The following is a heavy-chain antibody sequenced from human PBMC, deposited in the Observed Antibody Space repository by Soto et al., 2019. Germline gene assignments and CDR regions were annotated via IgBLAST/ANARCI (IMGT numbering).Heavy chain of an antibody. CDR1: GYTFTSYA. V-gene: IGHV1-3*01. Sequence: ASVKVSCKASGYTFTSYAMHWVRQAPGQRLEWMGWINAGNGNTKYSQKFQGRVTITRDTSASTAYMELSSLRSEDTAVYYCARDPYCSGGSCYSVGLDVWGQGTTVTVSS. CDR3: ARDPYCSGGSCYSVGLDV. D-gene: IGHD2-15*01. J-gene: IGHJ6*02. CDR2: INAGNGNT.